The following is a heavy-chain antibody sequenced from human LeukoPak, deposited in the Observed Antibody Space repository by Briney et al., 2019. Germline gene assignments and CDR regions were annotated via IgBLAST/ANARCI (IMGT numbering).Heavy chain of an antibody. D-gene: IGHD3-10*02. Sequence: SETLSLTCAVYGGSFSGYYWSWIRQPPGKGLEWIGEINHSGSTNYNPSLKSRVTISVDTSKNQFSLKLSSVTAADTAVYYCARGLHVRPGNWFDPWGRGTLVTVSS. CDR3: ARGLHVRPGNWFDP. CDR2: INHSGST. J-gene: IGHJ5*02. V-gene: IGHV4-34*01. CDR1: GGSFSGYY.